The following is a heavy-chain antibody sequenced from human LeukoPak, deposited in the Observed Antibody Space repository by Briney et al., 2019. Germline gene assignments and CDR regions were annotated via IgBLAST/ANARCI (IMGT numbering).Heavy chain of an antibody. CDR1: GFTVSSNY. V-gene: IGHV3-53*01. D-gene: IGHD6-13*01. CDR2: IYRGGST. Sequence: GGSLRLSCAASGFTVSSNYKSWVRQAPGKGLEWVSVIYRGGSTYYADSVKGRFTISRDNSKNTLYLQMNSLRAEDTAVYYCARVIAAAVTYYFDYWGQGTLVTVSS. CDR3: ARVIAAAVTYYFDY. J-gene: IGHJ4*02.